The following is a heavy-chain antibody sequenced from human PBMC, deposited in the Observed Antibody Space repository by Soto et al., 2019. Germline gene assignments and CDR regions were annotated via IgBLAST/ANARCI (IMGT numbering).Heavy chain of an antibody. J-gene: IGHJ2*01. CDR1: EGSFSGYH. Sequence: QVQLQQWGAGLLKPSETLSLTCAVYEGSFSGYHWTWIRQPTGKGLEWIGEINHSGTTKYNPSLNSRVSISVDRSKTQFSLKVNSVTAADTAVYYCARGALTTGALCYFDLWGRGTLVTVSS. D-gene: IGHD1-1*01. V-gene: IGHV4-34*02. CDR2: INHSGTT. CDR3: ARGALTTGALCYFDL.